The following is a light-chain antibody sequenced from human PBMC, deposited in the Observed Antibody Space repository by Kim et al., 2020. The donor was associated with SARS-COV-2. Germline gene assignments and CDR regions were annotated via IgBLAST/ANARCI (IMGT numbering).Light chain of an antibody. Sequence: SPGETATLSCRASQSVSTSVAWYQQKPGQAPRLLIYGASARATGIPARFSGSGSGTEFTLTISSLQSDDFAVYYCQQHNDWPPWTFGQGTKVDIK. CDR3: QQHNDWPPWT. CDR1: QSVSTS. CDR2: GAS. J-gene: IGKJ1*01. V-gene: IGKV3D-15*01.